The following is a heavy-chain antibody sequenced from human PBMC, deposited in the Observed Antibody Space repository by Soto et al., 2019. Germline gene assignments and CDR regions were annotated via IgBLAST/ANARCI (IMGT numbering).Heavy chain of an antibody. CDR1: GDSVSSNSAA. CDR2: TYYRSKWYN. Sequence: PSQTLSLTCVISGDSVSSNSAAWNWIRQSPSRGLEWLGRTYYRSKWYNDYAVSVKSRITINPDTSKNQFSLQLNSVTPGDTAVYYCARDPPPCWSSTSCYTWAWFDPWGQGTLVTVSS. CDR3: ARDPPPCWSSTSCYTWAWFDP. V-gene: IGHV6-1*01. J-gene: IGHJ5*02. D-gene: IGHD2-2*02.